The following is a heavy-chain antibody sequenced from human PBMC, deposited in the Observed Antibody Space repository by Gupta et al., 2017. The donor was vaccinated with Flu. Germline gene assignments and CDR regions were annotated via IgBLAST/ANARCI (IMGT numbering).Heavy chain of an antibody. Sequence: QLQLQESGPGLVKPSETLSLTCSVSGGSITNTLYYWGCIRQTPGQGLEWIGSIYHSGDTCPNPALKGRATMYLDTSKNQFSLNVNSATVADMDVYYCAGRRDGSNLGVDYWGQGSLVTVSS. CDR3: AGRRDGSNLGVDY. CDR2: IYHSGDT. CDR1: GGSITNTLYY. J-gene: IGHJ4*02. V-gene: IGHV4-39*01.